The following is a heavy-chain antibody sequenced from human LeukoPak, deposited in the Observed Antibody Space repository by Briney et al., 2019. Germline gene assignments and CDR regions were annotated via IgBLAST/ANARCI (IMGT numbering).Heavy chain of an antibody. V-gene: IGHV3-20*04. J-gene: IGHJ4*02. Sequence: PGGSLRLSCAASGFTFSSYAMHWVRQAPGKGLEWVSGINWNGDITGYVDSVKGRFTISRDNAKNSLYLQMNSLRAEDTALYYCTRGGYYDNSGAADYWGQGTLVTVSS. D-gene: IGHD3-22*01. CDR2: INWNGDIT. CDR3: TRGGYYDNSGAADY. CDR1: GFTFSSYA.